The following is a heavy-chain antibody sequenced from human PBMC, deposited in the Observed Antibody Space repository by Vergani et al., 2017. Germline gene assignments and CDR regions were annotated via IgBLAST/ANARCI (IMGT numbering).Heavy chain of an antibody. Sequence: QVQLVQSGAEVKKPGASVKVSCKASSYTFTNYGISWVRQAPGQGLEWMGWISAYIGNTNYAQKLQGRGTMTTDTSTSTAYMELRSLRSDDTAVYFCARAYYYDSSGYLPFDYWGQGTLVTVSS. CDR1: SYTFTNYG. V-gene: IGHV1-18*01. CDR3: ARAYYYDSSGYLPFDY. J-gene: IGHJ4*02. CDR2: ISAYIGNT. D-gene: IGHD3-22*01.